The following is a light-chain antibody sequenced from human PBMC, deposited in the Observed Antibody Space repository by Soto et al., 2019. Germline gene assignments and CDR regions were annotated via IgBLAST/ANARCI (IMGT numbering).Light chain of an antibody. V-gene: IGKV1-39*01. J-gene: IGKJ4*01. Sequence: DIQMTQSPSSMSASVGDRVTITCRASQSISSYLNWYQQKPGKAPKLLIYAASSLQSGVPSRFSGSGSGTDFTLTISSLQPEYYATYYCQQSYXTPYTFGGGXKVDIK. CDR2: AAS. CDR1: QSISSY. CDR3: QQSYXTPYT.